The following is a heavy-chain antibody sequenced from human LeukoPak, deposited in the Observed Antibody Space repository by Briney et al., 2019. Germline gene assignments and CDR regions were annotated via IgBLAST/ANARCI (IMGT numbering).Heavy chain of an antibody. CDR1: DDSITIYY. V-gene: IGHV4-39*07. Sequence: SETLSLTCTVSDDSITIYYWSWIRQPPGKGLEWIASIYNYGTSYYNPALRSRVTISVDTSKNQFSLNLNSVTAADTAVYYCARGPTTVTRAFDYWGQGTLVTVSS. CDR3: ARGPTTVTRAFDY. CDR2: IYNYGTS. D-gene: IGHD4-17*01. J-gene: IGHJ4*02.